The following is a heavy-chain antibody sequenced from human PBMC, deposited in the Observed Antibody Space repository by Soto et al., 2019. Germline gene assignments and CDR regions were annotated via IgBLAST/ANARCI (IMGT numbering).Heavy chain of an antibody. J-gene: IGHJ4*02. CDR2: ISQSGNT. V-gene: IGHV4-34*01. CDR3: ARAPKVSGSSQTRPDF. CDR1: SGSFSGYY. D-gene: IGHD6-6*01. Sequence: ETLSLTCSIYSGSFSGYYWSWIRQPPGKGLEWIGEISQSGNTNYSPSLKSRVSISIDTSKKQFSLNLASVSAADTAVYYCARAPKVSGSSQTRPDFWGQGXLVTVSS.